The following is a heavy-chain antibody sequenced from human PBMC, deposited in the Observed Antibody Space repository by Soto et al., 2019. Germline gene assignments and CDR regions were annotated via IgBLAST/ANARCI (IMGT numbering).Heavy chain of an antibody. Sequence: VRLSCAASGFTFSSYAMSLFRQAPGTGLEWVSAFSGSGGNTYYPDSVMGRFTISRDNSKNTLYLQMNSMRADDTAVYYCGKENVDPEFDYGSQGSLVPVSS. CDR2: FSGSGGNT. CDR1: GFTFSSYA. J-gene: IGHJ4*02. CDR3: GKENVDPEFDY. D-gene: IGHD5-12*01. V-gene: IGHV3-23*01.